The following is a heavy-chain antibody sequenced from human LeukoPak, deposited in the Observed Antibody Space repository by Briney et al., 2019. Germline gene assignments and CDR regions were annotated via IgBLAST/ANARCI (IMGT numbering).Heavy chain of an antibody. CDR1: GYTFTANY. Sequence: ASVKVPCKTSGYTFTANYMHWVRQAPGQGLEWVGWINSNSGATSYAQKSQGRVTMTRDTSISTAYMELSRLTPDDTAVYYCARGFGTSWYDYWGQGTLVTVSS. J-gene: IGHJ4*02. V-gene: IGHV1-2*02. CDR2: INSNSGAT. D-gene: IGHD6-13*01. CDR3: ARGFGTSWYDY.